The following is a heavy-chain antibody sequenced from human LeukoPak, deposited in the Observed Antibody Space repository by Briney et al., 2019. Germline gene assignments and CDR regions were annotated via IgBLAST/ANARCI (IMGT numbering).Heavy chain of an antibody. Sequence: SETLSLTCTVSGGSISSYYWSWIRQPPGKGLEWIGYIYYSGSTNYNPSLKSRVTISVDTSKNQFSLKLSSVTAADTAVYYCARPGGYSYGKDYWGQGTLVTVSS. J-gene: IGHJ4*02. CDR2: IYYSGST. V-gene: IGHV4-59*01. CDR3: ARPGGYSYGKDY. D-gene: IGHD5-18*01. CDR1: GGSISSYY.